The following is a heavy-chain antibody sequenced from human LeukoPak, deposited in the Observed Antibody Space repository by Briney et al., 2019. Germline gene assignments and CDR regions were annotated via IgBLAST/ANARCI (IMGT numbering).Heavy chain of an antibody. J-gene: IGHJ6*03. CDR1: GFTFSSHA. CDR3: ARGGSGSYYYYYYYMDV. CDR2: TSYDGSNK. D-gene: IGHD3-10*01. V-gene: IGHV3-30*01. Sequence: PGRSLRLSCAASGFTFSSHAMHWVRQAPGKGLEWVAITSYDGSNKYYADSVKGRFTISRDNSKNTLYLEMNSLRAEDTAVYYCARGGSGSYYYYYYYMDVWGKGTTVTVSS.